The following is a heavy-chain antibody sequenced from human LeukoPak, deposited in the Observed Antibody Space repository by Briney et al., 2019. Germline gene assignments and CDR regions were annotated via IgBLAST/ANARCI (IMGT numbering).Heavy chain of an antibody. CDR1: GGSISNSGSY. CDR2: IYYRGGT. J-gene: IGHJ6*02. CDR3: ARVNTGTYSYGMDI. D-gene: IGHD6-13*01. V-gene: IGHV4-31*03. Sequence: PSETLSLTCTVSGGSISNSGSYWSWIRQHPEKGLEWIGYIYYRGGTYYNPSLKSRLTISIDTSKNQFSLMLSSVTAADTAVYYCARVNTGTYSYGMDIWGQGTTVTVSS.